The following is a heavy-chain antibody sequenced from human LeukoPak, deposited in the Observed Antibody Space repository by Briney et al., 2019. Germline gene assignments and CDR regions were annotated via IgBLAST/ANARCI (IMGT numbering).Heavy chain of an antibody. CDR3: AREKTGSDGYNHGFDY. D-gene: IGHD5-24*01. Sequence: GGSLRLSCAASGFTFSNNYMSWVRQAPGKGLEWVSVIYSGGTTKYADSVRGRFSISRDNSKNTLHLQMNSLRADDTAVYYCAREKTGSDGYNHGFDYWGQGALVTVSS. CDR2: IYSGGTT. V-gene: IGHV3-53*01. CDR1: GFTFSNNY. J-gene: IGHJ4*02.